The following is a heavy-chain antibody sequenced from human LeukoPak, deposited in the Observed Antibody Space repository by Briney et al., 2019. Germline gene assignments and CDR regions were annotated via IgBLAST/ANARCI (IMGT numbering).Heavy chain of an antibody. D-gene: IGHD3-3*01. CDR2: IYTSGST. CDR3: ARHKSPKDDFWSGGYNWFDP. V-gene: IGHV4-4*09. CDR1: GGSISSYY. J-gene: IGHJ5*02. Sequence: PSETLSLTCAVSGGSISSYYWSWIRQPPGKGLEWIGYIYTSGSTNYNPSLKSRVTISVDTSKNQFSLKLSSVTAADTAVYYCARHKSPKDDFWSGGYNWFDPWGQGTLVTVSS.